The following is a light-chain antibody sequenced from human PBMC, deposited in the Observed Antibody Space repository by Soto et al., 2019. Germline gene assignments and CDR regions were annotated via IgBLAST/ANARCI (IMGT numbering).Light chain of an antibody. Sequence: QSVLTQPASVSGSPGQPITISCTGTTSDVGGYVSWYQQHPGKAPKLIIYEVSNRPSGVSNRFSGSKSGNTASQTISGLQAEDEAGYYCSSYTDTSTLVFGSGTKLTVL. CDR3: SSYTDTSTLV. J-gene: IGLJ1*01. CDR2: EVS. V-gene: IGLV2-14*01. CDR1: TSDVGGY.